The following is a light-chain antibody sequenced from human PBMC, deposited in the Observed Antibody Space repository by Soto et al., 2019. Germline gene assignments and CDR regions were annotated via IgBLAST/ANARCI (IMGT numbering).Light chain of an antibody. V-gene: IGKV3-15*01. J-gene: IGKJ4*01. CDR2: GAS. Sequence: EIVMTQSPATLSVSPGERATLSCRASQSVSSNLAWYQQKPGHAPSLLIYGASTRATGIPARFNGSGSGTEFTLTISSLESEDFAVDYCQQYTNWPPLTFGGGTKVEIK. CDR1: QSVSSN. CDR3: QQYTNWPPLT.